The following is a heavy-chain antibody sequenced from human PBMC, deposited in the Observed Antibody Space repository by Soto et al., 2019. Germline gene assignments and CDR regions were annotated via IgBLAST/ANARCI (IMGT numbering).Heavy chain of an antibody. CDR1: GGSISSGGYY. CDR3: AKADYLKRKERKINWFDP. V-gene: IGHV4-31*03. D-gene: IGHD4-17*01. CDR2: IYYSGST. Sequence: SETLSLTCTVSGGSISSGGYYWSWIRQHPGKGLEWIGYIYYSGSTYYNPSLKSRVTISVDTSKNQFSLKLSSVTAADTAVYYCAKADYLKRKERKINWFDPWGQGTLVTVSS. J-gene: IGHJ5*02.